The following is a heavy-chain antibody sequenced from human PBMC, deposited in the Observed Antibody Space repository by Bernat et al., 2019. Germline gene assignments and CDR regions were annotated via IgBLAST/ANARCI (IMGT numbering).Heavy chain of an antibody. V-gene: IGHV5-10-1*03. CDR3: ARHGRAWDTIFGVVNTYYYYYYMDV. Sequence: EVQLVQSGAEVKKPGESLRISCKGSGYSFTSYWISWVRQMPGKGLEWMGRIDPSDSYTNYSPSFQGHVTISADKSSSTAYRQWSSLKASDTAMYYCARHGRAWDTIFGVVNTYYYYYYMDVWGKGTTVTVSS. J-gene: IGHJ6*03. D-gene: IGHD3-3*01. CDR2: IDPSDSYT. CDR1: GYSFTSYW.